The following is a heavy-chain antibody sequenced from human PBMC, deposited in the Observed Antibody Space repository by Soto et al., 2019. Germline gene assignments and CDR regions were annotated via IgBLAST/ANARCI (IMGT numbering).Heavy chain of an antibody. CDR3: AKDRVEYSSSSGWFDP. J-gene: IGHJ5*02. V-gene: IGHV3-23*01. Sequence: GGSLRFSCAASGFTFSSYAMSWVRQAPGKGLEWVSAISGSGGSTYYADSVKGRFTISRDNSKNTLYLQMNSLRAEDTAVYYCAKDRVEYSSSSGWFDPWGQGTLVTVSS. CDR1: GFTFSSYA. CDR2: ISGSGGST. D-gene: IGHD6-6*01.